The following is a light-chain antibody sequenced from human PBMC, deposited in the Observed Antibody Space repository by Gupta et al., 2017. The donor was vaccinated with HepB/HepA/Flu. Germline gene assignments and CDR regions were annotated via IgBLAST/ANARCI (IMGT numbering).Light chain of an antibody. V-gene: IGKV1-39*01. CDR3: QQSYSTPLT. CDR1: QSISSY. J-gene: IGKJ4*01. CDR2: AAS. Sequence: DIQRTQSLSSLSASVGDRVTITCRASQSISSYLNWYQQKPGKAPKLLIYAASSLQSGVPSRFSGSGSGTDFTLTISSLQPEDFATYYCQQSYSTPLTFGGGTKVEIK.